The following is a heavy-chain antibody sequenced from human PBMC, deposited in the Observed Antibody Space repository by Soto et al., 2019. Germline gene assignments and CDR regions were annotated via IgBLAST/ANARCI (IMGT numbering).Heavy chain of an antibody. D-gene: IGHD5-18*01. CDR3: ARDPLISDTAMYY. CDR2: ISANSGST. Sequence: AVKVPCKASCYTFTSYGIIWVRQAPGQGLEWMGWISANSGSTNYAQKFQGRVTMTRDTSISTAYMELSRLRSDDTAVYYCARDPLISDTAMYYWGQGPLVTGSS. CDR1: CYTFTSYG. J-gene: IGHJ4*02. V-gene: IGHV1-18*01.